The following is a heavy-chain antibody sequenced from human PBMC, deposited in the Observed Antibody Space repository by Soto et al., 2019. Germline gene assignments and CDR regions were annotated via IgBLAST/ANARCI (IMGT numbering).Heavy chain of an antibody. V-gene: IGHV3-48*01. Sequence: EVQLVESGGGLVQPGGSLRLSCAASGFIFDYYNMNWVRQAPGKGLEWVSHISASGSTIYYADSVKGRFTISRDNVKSSLYLQMNSLRAEDTAVYYCAREEYDFLSGRSVGNLDMWGQGTMVTVSS. J-gene: IGHJ3*02. D-gene: IGHD3-3*01. CDR2: ISASGSTI. CDR1: GFIFDYYN. CDR3: AREEYDFLSGRSVGNLDM.